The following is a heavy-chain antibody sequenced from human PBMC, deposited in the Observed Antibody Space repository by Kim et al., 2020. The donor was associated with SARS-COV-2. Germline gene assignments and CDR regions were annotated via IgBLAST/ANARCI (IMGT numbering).Heavy chain of an antibody. D-gene: IGHD3-10*01. Sequence: GGSLRLSCAASGFTFSNAWMSWVRQAPGKGLEWVGRIKSKTDGGTTDYAAPVKGRFTISRDDSKNTLYLQMNSLKAEDTAVYYCTTVPGQGSGSYFIPYYYYGMDVWGQGTTVTVSS. CDR3: TTVPGQGSGSYFIPYYYYGMDV. CDR1: GFTFSNAW. CDR2: IKSKTDGGTT. V-gene: IGHV3-15*01. J-gene: IGHJ6*02.